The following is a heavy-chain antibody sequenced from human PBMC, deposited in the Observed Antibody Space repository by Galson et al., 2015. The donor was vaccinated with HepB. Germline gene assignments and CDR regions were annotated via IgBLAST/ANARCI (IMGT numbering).Heavy chain of an antibody. CDR2: IDPSDSYT. CDR1: GYSFTSYW. Sequence: QSGAEVKKPGESLRISCKGSGYSFTSYWISWVRQMPGKGLEWMGRIDPSDSYTNYSPSFQAHVTISADKSISTAYLQWSSLKASDTAMYYCARHTEIQLWLGVGPQLDVWGQGTTVTVSS. V-gene: IGHV5-10-1*01. D-gene: IGHD5-18*01. CDR3: ARHTEIQLWLGVGPQLDV. J-gene: IGHJ6*02.